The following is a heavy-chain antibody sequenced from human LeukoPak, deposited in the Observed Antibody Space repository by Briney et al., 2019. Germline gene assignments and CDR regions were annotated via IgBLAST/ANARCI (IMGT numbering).Heavy chain of an antibody. CDR1: GFTFGDYS. Sequence: PGRSLRLSCTASGFTFGDYSMSWVRQAPGKGLEWVSSISSSSSYIYYADSVKGRFTISRDNAKNSLYLQMNSLRAEDTALYYCARDVQVATIYPLDYWGQGTLVTVSS. CDR2: ISSSSSYI. J-gene: IGHJ4*02. V-gene: IGHV3-21*01. CDR3: ARDVQVATIYPLDY. D-gene: IGHD5-12*01.